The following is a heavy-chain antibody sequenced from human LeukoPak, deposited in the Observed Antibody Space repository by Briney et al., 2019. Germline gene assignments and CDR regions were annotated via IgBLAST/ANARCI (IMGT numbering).Heavy chain of an antibody. V-gene: IGHV1-18*01. CDR2: ISAYNGNT. Sequence: ASVKVSCKASGYTFTSYGISWVRQAPGQGLEWMGWISAYNGNTNYAQKLQGRVTMTTDISTSTAYMELRSLRSDDTAVYYCARQKLGRWLQSQGDFDYWGQGTLVTVSS. J-gene: IGHJ4*02. CDR1: GYTFTSYG. D-gene: IGHD5-24*01. CDR3: ARQKLGRWLQSQGDFDY.